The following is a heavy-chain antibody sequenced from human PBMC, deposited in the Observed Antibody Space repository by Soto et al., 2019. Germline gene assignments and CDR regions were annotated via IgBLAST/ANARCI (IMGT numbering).Heavy chain of an antibody. J-gene: IGHJ4*02. CDR2: ISAYNGNT. CDR3: ARDVLQNYGDYGVLIFDY. D-gene: IGHD4-17*01. V-gene: IGHV1-18*01. Sequence: QVPLVQSGAEVKKPGASVKVSCKASGYTFTSYGISWVRQAPGQGLEWMGWISAYNGNTNYAQKLQGRVTMTTDTSTSTAYMELRSLRSDDTAVYYCARDVLQNYGDYGVLIFDYWGQGPLVTVSS. CDR1: GYTFTSYG.